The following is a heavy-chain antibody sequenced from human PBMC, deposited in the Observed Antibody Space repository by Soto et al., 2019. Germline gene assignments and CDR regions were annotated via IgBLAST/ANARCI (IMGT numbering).Heavy chain of an antibody. V-gene: IGHV1-18*04. CDR2: INPNTGAT. J-gene: IGHJ6*02. CDR3: AKGNTQRSMDV. CDR1: GYTFTNYY. Sequence: ASVKVSCKASGYTFTNYYLHWFRQAPGQGLEWMGWINPNTGATNYAQKLQGRVTMTTDTSTSTAYMELRSLRSDDTAVYYCAKGNTQRSMDVWGQGTTVTVS.